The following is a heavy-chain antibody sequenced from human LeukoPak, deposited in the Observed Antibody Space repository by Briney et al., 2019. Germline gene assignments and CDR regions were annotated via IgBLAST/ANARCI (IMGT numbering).Heavy chain of an antibody. J-gene: IGHJ5*02. Sequence: LRLSCAASGFTFDDYAMHWVRQAPGKGLEWVSGISWNSGSIGYADSVKGRFTISRDNAKNSLYLQMNSLRAEDTAVYYCATESYYGSGSYFNWFDPWGQGTLVTVSS. CDR1: GFTFDDYA. V-gene: IGHV3-9*01. CDR2: ISWNSGSI. CDR3: ATESYYGSGSYFNWFDP. D-gene: IGHD3-10*01.